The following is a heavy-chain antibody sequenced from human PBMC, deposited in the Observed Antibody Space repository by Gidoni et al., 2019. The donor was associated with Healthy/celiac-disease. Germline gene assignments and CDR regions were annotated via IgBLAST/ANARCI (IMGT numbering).Heavy chain of an antibody. V-gene: IGHV1-46*01. CDR3: ARDQGVDTALYYYYGMDV. D-gene: IGHD5-18*01. Sequence: KFQGRVTMTRDTSTSTVYMELSSLRSEDTAVYYCARDQGVDTALYYYYGMDVWGQGTTVTVSS. J-gene: IGHJ6*02.